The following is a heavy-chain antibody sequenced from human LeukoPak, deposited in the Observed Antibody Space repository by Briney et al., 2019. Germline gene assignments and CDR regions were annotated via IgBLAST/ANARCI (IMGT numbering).Heavy chain of an antibody. V-gene: IGHV4-59*12. D-gene: IGHD3-10*01. Sequence: SETLSLTCTVSGASISGYYWSWIRQPPGKGLEWIGYIYHSRSASYNPSLKSRVTISVDRSKNQFSLKLSSVTAADTAVYYCARGTMPRGLRYFDLWGRGTLVTVSS. J-gene: IGHJ2*01. CDR2: IYHSRSA. CDR3: ARGTMPRGLRYFDL. CDR1: GASISGYY.